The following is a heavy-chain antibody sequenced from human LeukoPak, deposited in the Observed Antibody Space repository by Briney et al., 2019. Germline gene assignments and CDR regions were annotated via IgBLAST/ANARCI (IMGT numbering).Heavy chain of an antibody. V-gene: IGHV3-7*01. CDR3: ARIGYSYGPLGYYYYMDV. Sequence: GGSLRLSCTVSGFTVTSNSMSWVRQAPGKGLEWVANINQDGSEKYYVDSVKGRFTISRDNAKNSLYLQMNSLRAEDTAVYYCARIGYSYGPLGYYYYMDVWGKGTTVTISS. J-gene: IGHJ6*03. CDR2: INQDGSEK. D-gene: IGHD5-18*01. CDR1: GFTVTSNS.